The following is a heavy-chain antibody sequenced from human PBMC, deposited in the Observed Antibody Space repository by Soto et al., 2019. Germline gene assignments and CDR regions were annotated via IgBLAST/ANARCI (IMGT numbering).Heavy chain of an antibody. CDR2: IFYGGST. CDR3: ARDGVVSYFDY. J-gene: IGHJ4*02. D-gene: IGHD3-16*01. CDR1: GASVSSHY. Sequence: SETLSLTCTVSGASVSSHYWSWIRQPPGKGLEWIGHIFYGGSTNFNPSPKSRVTISADTSKNQFSLRLSSASAADTAVYYCARDGVVSYFDYWGQGTLVTVSS. V-gene: IGHV4-59*02.